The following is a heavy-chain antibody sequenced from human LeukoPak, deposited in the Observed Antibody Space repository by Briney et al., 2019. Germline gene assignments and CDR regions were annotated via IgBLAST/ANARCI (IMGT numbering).Heavy chain of an antibody. CDR1: GGSISSGSYY. V-gene: IGHV4-61*02. CDR3: ASSYYYDSSGYFPDYFDY. CDR2: IYISGST. J-gene: IGHJ4*02. D-gene: IGHD3-22*01. Sequence: SQTLSLTCTVSGGSISSGSYYWSWIRQPAGRGLEWIGRIYISGSTNYNPSLKSRVTISVDTSKNQFSLKLSSVTAADTAVYYCASSYYYDSSGYFPDYFDYWGQGTLVTVSS.